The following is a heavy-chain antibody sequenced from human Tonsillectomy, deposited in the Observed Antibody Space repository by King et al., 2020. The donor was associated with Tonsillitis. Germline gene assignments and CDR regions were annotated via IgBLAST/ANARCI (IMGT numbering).Heavy chain of an antibody. D-gene: IGHD3-22*01. CDR3: ARGDDYYDSSGYPLGPYYYYGMDV. CDR2: ISYDGSNK. CDR1: GFTFSSYG. J-gene: IGHJ6*02. V-gene: IGHV3-30*03. Sequence: VQLVESGGGVVQPGRSLRLSCAASGFTFSSYGMHWVRQAPGKGLEWVAVISYDGSNKYYADSVKGRFTISRDNSKNTLYLQMNSLRAEDTAVYYCARGDDYYDSSGYPLGPYYYYGMDVWGQGTTVTVSS.